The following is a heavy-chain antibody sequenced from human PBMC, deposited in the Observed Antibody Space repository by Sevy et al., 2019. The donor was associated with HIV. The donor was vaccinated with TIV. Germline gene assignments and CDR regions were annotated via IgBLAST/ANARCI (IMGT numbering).Heavy chain of an antibody. CDR3: AKVGYCSSTSCYSIYYGMDV. CDR2: ITGSGGST. Sequence: GGSLRLSCAASGFTFSSYAMRWVRQAPGKGLEWASGITGSGGSTYYADSVKGRFTISRDNSKNTLYLQMNSLRVEDTAVYYCAKVGYCSSTSCYSIYYGMDVWGQGTTVTVSS. J-gene: IGHJ6*02. V-gene: IGHV3-23*01. CDR1: GFTFSSYA. D-gene: IGHD2-2*02.